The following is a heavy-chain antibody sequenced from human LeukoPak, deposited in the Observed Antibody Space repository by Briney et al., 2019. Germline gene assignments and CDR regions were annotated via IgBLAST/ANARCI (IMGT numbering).Heavy chain of an antibody. CDR3: ARDYRYGLDV. CDR2: INVDGTNT. D-gene: IGHD3-16*02. J-gene: IGHJ6*02. Sequence: GGSRRLSCAASGLAFSPYWMHWVRQAPGKGLVWVSHINVDGTNTRYADSVKGRFTISRHNAKNTLYRQMNSLRAEDTAAYSCARDYRYGLDVWGQGATVTVSS. V-gene: IGHV3-74*01. CDR1: GLAFSPYW.